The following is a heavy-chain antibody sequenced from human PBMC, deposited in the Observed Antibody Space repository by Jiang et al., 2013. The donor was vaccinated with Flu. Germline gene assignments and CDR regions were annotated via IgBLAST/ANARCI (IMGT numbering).Heavy chain of an antibody. Sequence: VQLVESGGGVVQPGRSLRLSCVPSGFSLRSYSMHWVRQAPGKGLQWLAVISRDGSNSYHADSVKGRFTISRDTSRNTLYLQMSTLEFEDTAVYFCARARTGTWGGFDVWGQGDTGHGL. CDR1: GFSLRSYS. CDR3: ARARTGTWGGFDV. D-gene: IGHD7-27*01. V-gene: IGHV3-30-3*01. CDR2: ISRDGSNS. J-gene: IGHJ3*01.